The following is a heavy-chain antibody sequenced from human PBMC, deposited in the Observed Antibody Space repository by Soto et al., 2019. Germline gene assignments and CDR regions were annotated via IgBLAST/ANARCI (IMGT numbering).Heavy chain of an antibody. J-gene: IGHJ5*02. CDR1: GGSISSGDYY. CDR3: ARGAPATAIRLGNWFDP. CDR2: IYYSGST. Sequence: SETLSLTCTVSGGSISSGDYYWSWIRQPPGKGLEWIGYIYYSGSTYYNPSLKSRVTISVDTSKNQFSLKLSSVTAADTAVYYCARGAPATAIRLGNWFDPWGQGTLVTVSS. D-gene: IGHD2-2*02. V-gene: IGHV4-30-4*01.